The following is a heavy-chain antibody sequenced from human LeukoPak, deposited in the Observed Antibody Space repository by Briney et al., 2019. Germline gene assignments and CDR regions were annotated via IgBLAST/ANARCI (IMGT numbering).Heavy chain of an antibody. D-gene: IGHD6-13*01. J-gene: IGHJ4*02. Sequence: GGSLRLSCAASGFTFSSSAMSWVRQAPGKGLEWVAAISDTGRLSYCADSVKGRFTISRDSSKDTLYLQMNSLRAEDTAVYYCARDPYSSSYYYFDYWGQGTLVTVSS. V-gene: IGHV3-23*01. CDR3: ARDPYSSSYYYFDY. CDR1: GFTFSSSA. CDR2: ISDTGRLS.